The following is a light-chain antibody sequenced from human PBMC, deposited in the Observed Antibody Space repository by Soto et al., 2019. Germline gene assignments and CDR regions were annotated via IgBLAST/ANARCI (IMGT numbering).Light chain of an antibody. CDR3: QQYVTSSPRT. V-gene: IGKV3-20*01. J-gene: IGKJ1*01. CDR1: HTISSSY. CDR2: GIS. Sequence: EIVLTQSPGTLSLSPGERATLSCRASHTISSSYLAWYQQKPGQAPRLLMYGISRRDTGIPDRFSGSGAGTVFTLTITGLEHEDFAVYYFQQYVTSSPRTFGQETKVDI.